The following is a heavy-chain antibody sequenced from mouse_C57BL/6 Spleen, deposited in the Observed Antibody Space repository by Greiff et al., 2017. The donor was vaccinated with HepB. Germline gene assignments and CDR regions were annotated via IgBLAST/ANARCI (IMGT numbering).Heavy chain of an antibody. J-gene: IGHJ1*03. CDR1: GFNIKNTY. V-gene: IGHV14-3*01. D-gene: IGHD1-1*01. CDR2: IDPANGNT. Sequence: VQLQQSVAELVRPGASVKLSCTASGFNIKNTYMHWVKQRPEQGLEWLGRIDPANGNTKYAPEFQGKATITADTSSNTAYLQLSSRTAEDTAIYYCARYYYGSSYPSYWYFDVWGTGTTVTVSS. CDR3: ARYYYGSSYPSYWYFDV.